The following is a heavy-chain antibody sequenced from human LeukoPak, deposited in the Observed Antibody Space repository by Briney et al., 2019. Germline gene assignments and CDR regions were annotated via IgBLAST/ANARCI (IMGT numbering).Heavy chain of an antibody. V-gene: IGHV4-61*02. D-gene: IGHD2-15*01. CDR3: AGPEPLVAD. CDR2: VYTSGGT. Sequence: SETLSLTCTLSGGSVCRGTYYWSWVRQPAGKGLECIGRVYTSGGTHSTSSPTSRVTITLDTSNNQFSLNLSSVTAADTAVCYCAGPEPLVADWGQGTLVTVSS. CDR1: GGSVCRGTYY. J-gene: IGHJ4*02.